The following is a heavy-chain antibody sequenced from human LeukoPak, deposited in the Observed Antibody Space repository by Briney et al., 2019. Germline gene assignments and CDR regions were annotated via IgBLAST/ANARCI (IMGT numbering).Heavy chain of an antibody. J-gene: IGHJ4*02. CDR3: ARGRGYYDSSGPPR. Sequence: ASVKVSCKASGYTFTSYAMHWVRQAPGQRLEWMGWINAGNGNTKYSQKFQGRVTITADKSTSTAYMELSSLRSEDTAVYYCARGRGYYDSSGPPRWGQGTLVTVSS. CDR2: INAGNGNT. D-gene: IGHD3-22*01. CDR1: GYTFTSYA. V-gene: IGHV1-3*01.